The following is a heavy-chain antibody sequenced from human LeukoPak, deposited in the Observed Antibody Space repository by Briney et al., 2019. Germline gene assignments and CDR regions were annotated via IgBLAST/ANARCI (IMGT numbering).Heavy chain of an antibody. CDR1: GGSISSSNW. D-gene: IGHD3-22*01. J-gene: IGHJ4*02. Sequence: SETLSLTCAVSGGSISSSNWWSWVRQPPGKGLEWIGEIYHSGSTNYNPSLKSRVTISVDKSKNQFSLKLSSVTAADTAVYYCATALGYDSSGYYHTGDYWGQGTLVTVSS. CDR3: ATALGYDSSGYYHTGDY. CDR2: IYHSGST. V-gene: IGHV4-4*02.